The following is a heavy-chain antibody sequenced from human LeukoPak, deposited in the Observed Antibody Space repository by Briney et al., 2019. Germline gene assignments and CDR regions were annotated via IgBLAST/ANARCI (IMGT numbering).Heavy chain of an antibody. J-gene: IGHJ4*02. CDR2: INPNSGGT. Sequence: GASVKVSCKASGYTFTGYYMHWVRQAPGQGLEWMGWINPNSGGTNDAQKFQGRVTMTRDTSISTAYMELSRLRSDDTAVYYCAFIGRYCSSTSCSFDYWGQGTLVTVSS. D-gene: IGHD2-2*01. CDR1: GYTFTGYY. V-gene: IGHV1-2*02. CDR3: AFIGRYCSSTSCSFDY.